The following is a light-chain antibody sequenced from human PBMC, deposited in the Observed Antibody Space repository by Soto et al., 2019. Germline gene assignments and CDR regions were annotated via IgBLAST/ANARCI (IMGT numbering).Light chain of an antibody. CDR2: RAS. J-gene: IGKJ1*01. V-gene: IGKV3-15*01. CDR1: QNIYSN. CDR3: QQYHNLWS. Sequence: IALTQSPATVSVSPGDRVTLSCWASQNIYSNLGWYQQRPGQAPRLIIYRASARPTGIPARFSGSESGTEFTLTISSLQSEDFATYYCQQYHNLWSYGRGTKVEIK.